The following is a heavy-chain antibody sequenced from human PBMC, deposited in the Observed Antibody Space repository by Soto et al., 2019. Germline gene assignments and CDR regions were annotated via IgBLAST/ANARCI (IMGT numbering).Heavy chain of an antibody. Sequence: GGSLRLSCAASGFTFSSYAMTWVRKAPGKGLEWVSVISDSVGSTYYADSVKRRFTISRDNSKNTQYLQMDSLGAEDRAVYYFAKDRRPAASDFDYWGQGTLVTVSS. V-gene: IGHV3-23*01. CDR1: GFTFSSYA. CDR3: AKDRRPAASDFDY. CDR2: ISDSVGST. D-gene: IGHD6-25*01. J-gene: IGHJ4*02.